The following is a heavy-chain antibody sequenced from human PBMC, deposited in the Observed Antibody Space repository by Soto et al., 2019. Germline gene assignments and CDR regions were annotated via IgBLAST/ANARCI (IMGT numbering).Heavy chain of an antibody. CDR2: ISSSGSTI. J-gene: IGHJ3*02. V-gene: IGHV3-11*01. CDR1: GFTFSDYY. CDR3: AREYCSGGSCYDYGAFDI. Sequence: PGGSLRLSCAASGFTFSDYYMSWIRQAPGKGLEWVSYISSSGSTIYYADSVKGRFTISRDNAKNSLYLQMNSLRAEDTAVYYCAREYCSGGSCYDYGAFDIWGQGTMVTV. D-gene: IGHD2-15*01.